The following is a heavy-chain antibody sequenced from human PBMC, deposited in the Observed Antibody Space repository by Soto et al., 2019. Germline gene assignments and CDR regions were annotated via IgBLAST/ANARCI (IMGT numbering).Heavy chain of an antibody. CDR1: GFTFSNYH. CDR2: ISSGSTTI. J-gene: IGHJ5*02. V-gene: IGHV3-48*01. D-gene: IGHD3-3*01. Sequence: EVQLVESGGGLVQPGGSLRLSCAASGFTFSNYHMNWVRQAPGKGLEWISYISSGSTTIYYADSVKGRFTISRDNAKNSLYLQRNSLRVEETAVCFCARPKLEGGTSGGFGPWGQGTLVAVSP. CDR3: ARPKLEGGTSGGFGP.